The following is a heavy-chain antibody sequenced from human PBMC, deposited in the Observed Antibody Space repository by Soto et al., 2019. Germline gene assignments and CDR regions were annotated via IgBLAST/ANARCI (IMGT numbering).Heavy chain of an antibody. J-gene: IGHJ6*02. CDR1: GFTFSSYG. CDR2: ISYDGSNK. Sequence: PGGSLRLSCAASGFTFSSYGMHWVRQAPGKGLEWVAVISYDGSNKYYADSVKGRFTISRDNSKNTLYLQMNSLRAEDTAVYYCAKDLKEGYDILTGLYYYYYYGMDVWGQGTTVTVSS. D-gene: IGHD3-9*01. CDR3: AKDLKEGYDILTGLYYYYYYGMDV. V-gene: IGHV3-30*18.